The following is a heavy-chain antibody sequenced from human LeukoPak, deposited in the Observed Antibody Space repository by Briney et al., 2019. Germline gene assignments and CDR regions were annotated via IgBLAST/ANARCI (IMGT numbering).Heavy chain of an antibody. CDR3: AGALTPYYYYYYMDV. CDR1: GYSISSGYY. Sequence: SETLSLTCTVSGYSISSGYYWGWIRPPPGKGLEWIGIIYHSGSTYYNPSLKSRVTISVDTSKNQFSLKLSSVTAADTAVYYCAGALTPYYYYYYMDVWGKGTTVTVSS. CDR2: IYHSGST. D-gene: IGHD1-14*01. J-gene: IGHJ6*03. V-gene: IGHV4-38-2*02.